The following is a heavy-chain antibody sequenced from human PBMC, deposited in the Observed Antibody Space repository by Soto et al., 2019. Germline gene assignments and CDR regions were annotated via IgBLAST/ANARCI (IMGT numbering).Heavy chain of an antibody. V-gene: IGHV4-59*01. J-gene: IGHJ6*02. CDR1: GGSIRGYY. Sequence: SETLSLTCTVSGGSIRGYYWSWIRQPPGKGLEWIGYMYNTGSTVYNPSFKSRVTISVDTSKNHFSLKLNSVTAADTAVYYCARDLWGYCGTDCYPLDVWGQGTTVTVSS. CDR3: ARDLWGYCGTDCYPLDV. CDR2: MYNTGST. D-gene: IGHD2-21*02.